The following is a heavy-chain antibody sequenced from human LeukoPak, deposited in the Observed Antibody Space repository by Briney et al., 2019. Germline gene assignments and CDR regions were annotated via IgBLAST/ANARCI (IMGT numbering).Heavy chain of an antibody. D-gene: IGHD3-3*01. CDR2: INPNSGGK. Sequence: GASVKASCKASGYTFTGYYMHWVGQAPGQGLEWMGWINPNSGGKNYAQKFQGRVTMTRDTSISTAYKELSRLRSSDTAVYYCGRDSVTIFGVVTDYWGQGTLVTVSS. J-gene: IGHJ4*02. CDR1: GYTFTGYY. CDR3: GRDSVTIFGVVTDY. V-gene: IGHV1-2*02.